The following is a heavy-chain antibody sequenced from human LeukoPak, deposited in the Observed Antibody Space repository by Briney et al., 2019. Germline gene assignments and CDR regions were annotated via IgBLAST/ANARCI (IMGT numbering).Heavy chain of an antibody. CDR1: GFTFSSYS. CDR2: ISSSSSYI. J-gene: IGHJ2*01. CDR3: ARRRGAARPYWYFDL. V-gene: IGHV3-21*01. D-gene: IGHD6-6*01. Sequence: GGSLRLSCAASGFTFSSYSMNWVRQAPGKGLEWVSSISSSSSYIYYADSVKGRFTISRDNAKNSLYLQMNSLRAEDTAVYYCARRRGAARPYWYFDLWGRGTLVTVSS.